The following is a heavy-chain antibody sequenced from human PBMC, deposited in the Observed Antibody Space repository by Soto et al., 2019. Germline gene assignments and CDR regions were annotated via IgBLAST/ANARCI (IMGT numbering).Heavy chain of an antibody. Sequence: LRLSCTSSGFTYSSYAMSWDRQAPGKGLEWVSAISGSGGSTYYADSVKGRFTISRDISKNTLYLEMNSLRAEDAAVYYCAKRPPPGCMVRGNYWGQGILVTVSS. CDR3: AKRPPPGCMVRGNY. J-gene: IGHJ4*02. CDR2: ISGSGGST. D-gene: IGHD3-10*01. CDR1: GFTYSSYA. V-gene: IGHV3-23*01.